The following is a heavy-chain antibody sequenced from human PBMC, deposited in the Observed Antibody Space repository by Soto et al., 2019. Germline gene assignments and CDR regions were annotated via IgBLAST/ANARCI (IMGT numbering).Heavy chain of an antibody. CDR2: IIPIFGTA. D-gene: IGHD4-4*01. Sequence: GASVKVSCKASGGTFSSYAISWVRQAPGHGLEWMGGIIPIFGTANYAQKFQGRVTITADESTSTAYMELSSLRSEDTAVYYCATRYSNYRNYYYYGMDVWGQGTTVTVSS. CDR1: GGTFSSYA. V-gene: IGHV1-69*13. CDR3: ATRYSNYRNYYYYGMDV. J-gene: IGHJ6*02.